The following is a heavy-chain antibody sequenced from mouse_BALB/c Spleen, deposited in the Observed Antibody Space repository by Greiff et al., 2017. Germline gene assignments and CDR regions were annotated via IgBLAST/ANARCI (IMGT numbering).Heavy chain of an antibody. V-gene: IGHV1S41*01. CDR2: IAPGSGST. Sequence: GLEWIGRIAPGSGSTYYNEMFKGKATLTVDTSSSTAYIQLSSLSSEDSAVYFCATNYYGSSWFAYWGQGTLVTVSA. D-gene: IGHD1-1*01. CDR3: ATNYYGSSWFAY. J-gene: IGHJ3*01.